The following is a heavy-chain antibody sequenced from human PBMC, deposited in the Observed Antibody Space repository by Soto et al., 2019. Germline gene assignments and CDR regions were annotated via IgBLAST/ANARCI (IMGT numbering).Heavy chain of an antibody. CDR3: AGASERY. CDR2: IKPDGSER. V-gene: IGHV3-7*01. J-gene: IGHJ4*02. D-gene: IGHD3-16*01. Sequence: GSLRLSCAASGFYFSTYWMSWVRQAPGKGLEWVANIKPDGSERRYVDSVRGRFTISRDNARNSLYLQMNSLSADDTAVYYCAGASERYWGQGTLVTVPS. CDR1: GFYFSTYW.